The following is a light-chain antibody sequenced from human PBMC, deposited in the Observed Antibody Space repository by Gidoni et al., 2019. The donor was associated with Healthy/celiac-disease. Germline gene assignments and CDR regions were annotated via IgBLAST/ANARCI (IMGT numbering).Light chain of an antibody. CDR1: QGISSY. CDR2: AAS. J-gene: IGKJ2*01. Sequence: DIQMTQYQSSLSASVGDRDTITCRASQGISSYLNWYQQKPGNAPKLLIYAASRLQSGVPSRFSGSASSTDFTLTISSLPPEDFATYYCQQSYCTLYTFGQGTKLEIK. V-gene: IGKV1-39*01. CDR3: QQSYCTLYT.